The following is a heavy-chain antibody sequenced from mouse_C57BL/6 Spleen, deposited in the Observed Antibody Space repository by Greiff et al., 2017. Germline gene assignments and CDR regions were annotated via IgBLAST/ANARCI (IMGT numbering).Heavy chain of an antibody. D-gene: IGHD2-3*01. CDR3: ARRGWLL. CDR1: GYTFTSYW. CDR2: IDPSDSYT. Sequence: QVQLQQPGAELVMPGASVKLSCKASGYTFTSYWMHWVKQRPGQGLEWIGEIDPSDSYTNYNQKFKGKSTLTVDKSSSTAYMQLSSLTSEDSAVYYCARRGWLLWGQGTSVTVSS. J-gene: IGHJ4*01. V-gene: IGHV1-69*01.